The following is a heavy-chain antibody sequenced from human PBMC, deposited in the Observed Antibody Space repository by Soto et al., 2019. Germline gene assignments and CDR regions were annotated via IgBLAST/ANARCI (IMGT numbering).Heavy chain of an antibody. V-gene: IGHV3-15*01. D-gene: IGHD1-1*01. Sequence: EVHVVESGGDLVEPGGSLRLSCVTSGFMFSSAWMSWVRQGPGKGLEWVARIKSKNDGGAADYAAPVNGRFSISRDDSKRTVYPQMNSLRAEDTALYYCVEGWNDFWGQGTLVTVSS. CDR2: IKSKNDGGAA. CDR1: GFMFSSAW. CDR3: VEGWNDF. J-gene: IGHJ4*02.